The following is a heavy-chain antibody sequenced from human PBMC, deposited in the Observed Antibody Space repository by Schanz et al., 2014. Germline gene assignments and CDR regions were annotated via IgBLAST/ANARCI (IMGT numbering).Heavy chain of an antibody. CDR2: ISVYTGNT. J-gene: IGHJ4*02. Sequence: QVHLVQSGAEVKRPGASVKVSCKASGYTFTSYYMHWVRQAPGQGLEWMGWISVYTGNTKYGQKVQGRVTMTADTSTNTAYMELRSLRSDDTAVYYCARDAADFYDILTEEDYWGQGTLVTVSS. CDR1: GYTFTSYY. V-gene: IGHV1-18*04. D-gene: IGHD3-9*01. CDR3: ARDAADFYDILTEEDY.